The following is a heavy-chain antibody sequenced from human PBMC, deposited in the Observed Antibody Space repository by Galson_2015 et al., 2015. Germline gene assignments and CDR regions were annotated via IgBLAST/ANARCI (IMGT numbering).Heavy chain of an antibody. Sequence: TLSLTCTVSGGSISSGGYYWSWIRQHPGKGLEWIGYIYYSGSTYYNPSLKSRVTISVDTSKNQFSLKLSSVTAADTAVYYCARGAFCSGGSCENTWFHPWGQGTLVTVSS. J-gene: IGHJ5*02. CDR1: GGSISSGGYY. V-gene: IGHV4-31*03. CDR2: IYYSGST. D-gene: IGHD2-15*01. CDR3: ARGAFCSGGSCENTWFHP.